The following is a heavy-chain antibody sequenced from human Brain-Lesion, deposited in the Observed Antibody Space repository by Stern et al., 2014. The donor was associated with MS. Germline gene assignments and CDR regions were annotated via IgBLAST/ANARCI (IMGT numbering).Heavy chain of an antibody. CDR3: ARGRVVPGFQYYATDV. CDR2: IFNSGST. V-gene: IGHV4-61*02. D-gene: IGHD2-2*01. Sequence: VQLVESGPGLVKPSQTLSLSCTVSGGSISSGGYYWSWIRQPAGKGLEWIGRIFNSGSTSYNPSLKSPGPISKETSKTQFSLRLTPMTAADTAVYYCARGRVVPGFQYYATDVWGQGTTVIVSS. CDR1: GGSISSGGYY. J-gene: IGHJ6*02.